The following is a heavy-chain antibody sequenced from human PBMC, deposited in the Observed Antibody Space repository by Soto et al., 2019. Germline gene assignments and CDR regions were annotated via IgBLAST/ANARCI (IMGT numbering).Heavy chain of an antibody. Sequence: EVHLVESGGGVAQPGGSLRLSCATSGFTFDDYAMHWVRQAPGKGLEWVSGISWNSDNTGYADSVKGRFTISRDNAKRSLFLQMNSLRSEDTAFYFCARTTWGDGEPLDSWGQGTLVTVSS. CDR2: ISWNSDNT. V-gene: IGHV3-9*01. D-gene: IGHD1-1*01. J-gene: IGHJ4*02. CDR3: ARTTWGDGEPLDS. CDR1: GFTFDDYA.